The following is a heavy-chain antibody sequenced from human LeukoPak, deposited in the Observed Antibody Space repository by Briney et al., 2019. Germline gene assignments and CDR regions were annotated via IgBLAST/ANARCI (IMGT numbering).Heavy chain of an antibody. D-gene: IGHD3-22*01. CDR1: GGSISSGGYY. V-gene: IGHV4-31*03. J-gene: IGHJ3*02. CDR3: ARDNYDSSGYFDAFDI. CDR2: IYYSGST. Sequence: SETLSLTCTVSGGSISSGGYYWSWIRQHPGKGLEWIGYIYYSGSTYYNPALKSRVIISVDTSENQFSLKLSSVTAANTALYYCARDNYDSSGYFDAFDIWGRGTMVTVSS.